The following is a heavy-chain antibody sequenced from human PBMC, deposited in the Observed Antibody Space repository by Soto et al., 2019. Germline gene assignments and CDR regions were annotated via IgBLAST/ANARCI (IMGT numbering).Heavy chain of an antibody. CDR2: INHSGST. CDR3: ARDGDIVVVVAAQGAFDI. V-gene: IGHV4-34*01. J-gene: IGHJ3*02. D-gene: IGHD2-15*01. CDR1: GGSFSGYY. Sequence: SETLSLTCAVYGGSFSGYYWSWIRQPPGKGLEWIGEINHSGSTNYNPSLKSRVTISVDTSKNQFSLKRSSVTAADTAVYYCARDGDIVVVVAAQGAFDIWGQGTMVTVSS.